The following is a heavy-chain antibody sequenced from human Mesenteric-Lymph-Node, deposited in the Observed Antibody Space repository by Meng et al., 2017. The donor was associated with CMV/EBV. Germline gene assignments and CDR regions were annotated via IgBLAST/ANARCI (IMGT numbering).Heavy chain of an antibody. CDR2: ISISSSTI. Sequence: AGSLRLSCAASGFTFSSYSMYWVRQAPGKGLEWVSYISISSSTIYYADSVKSRFNISRDNTKNALYLQMNSLRAEDTAVDYCAREPVVVVQAARGADDYYYYGMDVWGQGTTVTVSS. J-gene: IGHJ6*02. CDR1: GFTFSSYS. V-gene: IGHV3-48*04. CDR3: AREPVVVVQAARGADDYYYYGMDV. D-gene: IGHD2-2*01.